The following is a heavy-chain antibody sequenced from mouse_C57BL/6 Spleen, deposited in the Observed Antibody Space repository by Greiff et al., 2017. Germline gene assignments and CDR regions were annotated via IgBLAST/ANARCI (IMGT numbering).Heavy chain of an antibody. V-gene: IGHV1-81*01. CDR2: IYPRSGNT. CDR3: ASITTVVEGAMDY. Sequence: VKLVESGAELARPGASVKLSCKASGYTFTSYGISWVKQRTGQGLEWIGEIYPRSGNTYYNEKFKGKATLTADKSSSTAYMELRSLTSEDSAVYFCASITTVVEGAMDYWGQGTSVTVSS. D-gene: IGHD1-1*01. CDR1: GYTFTSYG. J-gene: IGHJ4*01.